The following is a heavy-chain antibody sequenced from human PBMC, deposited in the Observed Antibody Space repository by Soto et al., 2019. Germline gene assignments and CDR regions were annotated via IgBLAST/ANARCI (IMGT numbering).Heavy chain of an antibody. D-gene: IGHD3-3*01. CDR2: ISDSGGRT. CDR3: ARAKVRFLEWTNYYYYMDV. CDR1: GITFSSSA. Sequence: GGSLRLSCAASGITFSSSAMNWVRQAPGKGLEWVSIISDSGGRTYYADSVRGRFTISRDNSKNTLYLQMNSLRAEDTAVYYCARAKVRFLEWTNYYYYMDVWGKGTTVTVSS. J-gene: IGHJ6*03. V-gene: IGHV3-23*01.